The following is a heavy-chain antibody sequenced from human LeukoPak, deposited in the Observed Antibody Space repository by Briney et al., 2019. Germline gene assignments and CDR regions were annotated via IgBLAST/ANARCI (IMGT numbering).Heavy chain of an antibody. CDR2: ISGSGGST. D-gene: IGHD3-22*01. CDR1: GFTFSSYA. J-gene: IGHJ4*02. V-gene: IGHV3-23*01. CDR3: AEPEGGYYDIRPD. Sequence: GGSLRLSCAASGFTFSSYAMSWVRQAPGKGLEWVSAISGSGGSTYYADSVRGRFTISRDNSKNTLYLQMNSLRAEDTAVYYCAEPEGGYYDIRPDWGQGTLVTVSS.